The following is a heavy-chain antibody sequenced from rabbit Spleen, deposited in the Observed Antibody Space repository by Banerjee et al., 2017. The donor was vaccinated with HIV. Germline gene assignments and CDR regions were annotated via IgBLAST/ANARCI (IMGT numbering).Heavy chain of an antibody. J-gene: IGHJ4*01. CDR2: IYTGNVKT. CDR3: ARDNGSGDYIDVYFDL. D-gene: IGHD1-1*01. V-gene: IGHV1S43*01. CDR1: GFDFSRGYD. Sequence: QQQLVESGGGLVKPGASLTVTCTASGFDFSRGYDMCWVRQAPGKGLEWIGCIYTGNVKTYYASWVNGRFSISRENTQNTVTLQMTSLTAADTATYFCARDNGSGDYIDVYFDLWGPGTLVTVS.